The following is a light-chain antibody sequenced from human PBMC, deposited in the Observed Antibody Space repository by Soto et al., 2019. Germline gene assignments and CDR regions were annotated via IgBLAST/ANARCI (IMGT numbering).Light chain of an antibody. CDR2: DAS. CDR1: QSILTY. J-gene: IGKJ3*01. Sequence: DIVLTQSTATLSVSPGERATLSCRASQSILTYLAWYQQKPGQAPRLLIYDASNRATGVPARFTGSGSGTDFTLTISNVEPEDFAIYYCQQRSTWPPFTFGPGTRVDIK. CDR3: QQRSTWPPFT. V-gene: IGKV3-11*01.